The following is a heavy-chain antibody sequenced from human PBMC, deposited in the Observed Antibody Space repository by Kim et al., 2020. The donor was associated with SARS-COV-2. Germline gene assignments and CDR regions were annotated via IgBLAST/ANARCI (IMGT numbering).Heavy chain of an antibody. J-gene: IGHJ5*02. Sequence: NPSLKSRVTISVDTSKNQFSLKLSSVTAADTAVYYCARPAYDYGDYWFDPWGQGTLVTVSS. D-gene: IGHD4-17*01. CDR3: ARPAYDYGDYWFDP. V-gene: IGHV4-34*01.